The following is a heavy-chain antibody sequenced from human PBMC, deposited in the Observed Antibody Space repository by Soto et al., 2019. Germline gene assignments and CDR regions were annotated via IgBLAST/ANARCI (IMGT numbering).Heavy chain of an antibody. CDR2: ISVKNGNA. CDR1: GYTFSDYG. CDR3: AKLYPGSYYRGACFDP. D-gene: IGHD3-10*01. J-gene: IGHJ5*02. Sequence: ASVKVSCKAPGYTFSDYGLTWARQAPGQGLEWMGWISVKNGNATSEQKFQGRVTLTTDTSTSTAYLELRSLRSDDTAVFYCAKLYPGSYYRGACFDPWGQGTLVTVSS. V-gene: IGHV1-18*01.